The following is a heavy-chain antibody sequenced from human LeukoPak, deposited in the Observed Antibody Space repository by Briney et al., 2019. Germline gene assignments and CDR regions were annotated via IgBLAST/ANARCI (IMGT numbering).Heavy chain of an antibody. V-gene: IGHV1-2*02. CDR3: ARTFGYQIPFDY. CDR1: GYTFTGYY. CDR2: INPNSGGT. D-gene: IGHD6-25*01. Sequence: ASVKVSCKASGYTFTGYYMHWVRQAPGQGLEWVGWINPNSGGTNYAQKFQGRVTMTRDTSISTAYMELSRLRSDDTAVYYCARTFGYQIPFDYWGQGTLVTVSS. J-gene: IGHJ4*02.